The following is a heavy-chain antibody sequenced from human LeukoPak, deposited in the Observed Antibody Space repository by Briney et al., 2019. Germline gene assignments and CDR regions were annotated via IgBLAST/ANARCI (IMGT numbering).Heavy chain of an antibody. J-gene: IGHJ4*02. Sequence: GGSLRLSCAASGFTFSIYGMNWVRQAPGKGLEWVSTISSSSSYIYYADSVKGRFTISRDNAKNSLYLQMDSLRAEDTAVYYCASRYCTNGVCRYYFDYWGQGTLVTVSS. CDR1: GFTFSIYG. CDR2: ISSSSSYI. V-gene: IGHV3-21*01. CDR3: ASRYCTNGVCRYYFDY. D-gene: IGHD2-8*01.